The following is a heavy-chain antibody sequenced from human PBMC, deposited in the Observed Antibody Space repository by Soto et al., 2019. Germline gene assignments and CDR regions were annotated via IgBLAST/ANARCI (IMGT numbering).Heavy chain of an antibody. J-gene: IGHJ4*02. Sequence: GASVKVSCKASGYTFTSYGISWVRQAPGQGLEWMGWISTYNGNTNYAQKVQGRVTMTTDTSTSTAYMELRSLRSDDTAVYYCARDARRWLQLEGDYFDYWGQGTLVTVSS. D-gene: IGHD5-12*01. V-gene: IGHV1-18*04. CDR2: ISTYNGNT. CDR1: GYTFTSYG. CDR3: ARDARRWLQLEGDYFDY.